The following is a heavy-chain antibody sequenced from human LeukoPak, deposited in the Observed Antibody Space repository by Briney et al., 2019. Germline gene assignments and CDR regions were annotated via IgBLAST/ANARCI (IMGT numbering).Heavy chain of an antibody. CDR1: GFTFDDYA. D-gene: IGHD5-18*01. CDR3: AKDPYSNGRGPFDY. CDR2: ISWNSGSI. V-gene: IGHV3-9*01. J-gene: IGHJ4*02. Sequence: GRSLRLSCAASGFTFDDYAMHWVRQAPGKGLEWISGISWNSGSIGYADSVKGRFTISRDNAKNSLYLQMNSLRAEDTALYYCAKDPYSNGRGPFDYWGQGTLVTVSS.